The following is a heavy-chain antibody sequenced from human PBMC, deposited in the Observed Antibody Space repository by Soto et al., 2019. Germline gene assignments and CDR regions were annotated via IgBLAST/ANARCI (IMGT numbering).Heavy chain of an antibody. J-gene: IGHJ6*02. CDR3: ARQQLLPFYYALDV. D-gene: IGHD6-13*01. V-gene: IGHV4-59*07. CDR2: IYYRGST. CDR1: GGSISGYY. Sequence: QVQLQESGPGLVKPSDTLSLTCTVSGGSISGYYWCLIRQLPGKGLEYIGYIYYRGSTNYNPSLKSRVTMSVDTSRNQFSLKVNSVTAADTAVYYCARQQLLPFYYALDVWGQGTTVTVSS.